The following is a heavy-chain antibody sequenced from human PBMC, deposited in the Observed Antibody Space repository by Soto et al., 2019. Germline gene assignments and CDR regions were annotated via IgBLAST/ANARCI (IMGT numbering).Heavy chain of an antibody. CDR2: INHSGST. CDR3: ARGQVLVRYSGSYYGSYYFDY. CDR1: GGSFSVYY. J-gene: IGHJ4*02. D-gene: IGHD1-26*01. V-gene: IGHV4-34*01. Sequence: SETLSLTCAVYGGSFSVYYWSWIRHPPGKGLEWIGEINHSGSTNYNPSLKSRVTISVDTSKNQFSLKLSSVTAADTAVYYCARGQVLVRYSGSYYGSYYFDYWGQGTLVTVSS.